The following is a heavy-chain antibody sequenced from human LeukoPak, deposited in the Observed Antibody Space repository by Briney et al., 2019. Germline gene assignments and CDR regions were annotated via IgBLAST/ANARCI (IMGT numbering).Heavy chain of an antibody. CDR3: ARVRDYYSYYFDY. D-gene: IGHD3-22*01. V-gene: IGHV4-4*07. CDR1: GGSLSNYY. CDR2: IFTSGST. Sequence: SETLSLTCTVSGGSLSNYYWSWIRQLAGKGLEWIGRIFTSGSTNYNPSLRSRVTMSVDTSKNQFSLKLSSVTAADTAVYYCARVRDYYSYYFDYWGQGTLVTVSS. J-gene: IGHJ4*02.